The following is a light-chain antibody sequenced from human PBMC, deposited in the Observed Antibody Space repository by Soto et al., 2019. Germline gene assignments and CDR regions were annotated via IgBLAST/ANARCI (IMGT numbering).Light chain of an antibody. Sequence: DILFTQSPGTLSLSPGERPTLSCRASQSVSSYLAWYQQKPGQAPRLIICGASNRVKGVPARFSGSVSGTDFILTIRSVQSEDFAIYYCQQYDHWPPYTFGQGTKVDI. J-gene: IGKJ2*01. CDR1: QSVSSY. CDR2: GAS. V-gene: IGKV3-15*01. CDR3: QQYDHWPPYT.